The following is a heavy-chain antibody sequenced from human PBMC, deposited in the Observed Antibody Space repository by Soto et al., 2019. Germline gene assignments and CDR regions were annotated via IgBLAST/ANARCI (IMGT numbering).Heavy chain of an antibody. CDR1: GFTFSSYA. CDR3: AKDPPGIAAAGTNFDY. J-gene: IGHJ4*02. D-gene: IGHD6-13*01. V-gene: IGHV3-23*01. CDR2: ISGSGGST. Sequence: EVQLLESGGGLVQPGGSLRLSCAASGFTFSSYAMSWVRQAPGKGLEWVSAISGSGGSTYYADSVKGRFTISRDNSKNTLYLQMNSLRAEDTVVYYCAKDPPGIAAAGTNFDYWGQGTLVTVSS.